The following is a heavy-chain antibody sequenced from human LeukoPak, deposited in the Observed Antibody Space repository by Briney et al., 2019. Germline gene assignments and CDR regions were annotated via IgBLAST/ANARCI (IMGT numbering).Heavy chain of an antibody. CDR3: ARDKYFTVTRTPPFDY. V-gene: IGHV1-18*04. CDR1: GYTFTSYG. Sequence: ASVKVSCKASGYTFTSYGISWVRQAPGQGLEWMGWISAYNGNTNHAQKFKDRVTMTTEKSTSTAYMELRSLRSDDTAVYYCARDKYFTVTRTPPFDYWGQGTLVTVSS. D-gene: IGHD4-17*01. CDR2: ISAYNGNT. J-gene: IGHJ4*02.